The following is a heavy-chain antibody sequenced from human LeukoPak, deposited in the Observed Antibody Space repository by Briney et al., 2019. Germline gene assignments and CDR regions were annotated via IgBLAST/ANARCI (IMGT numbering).Heavy chain of an antibody. CDR3: ARSGSGSFPFDY. CDR2: ISTTGGST. D-gene: IGHD1-26*01. J-gene: IGHJ4*02. V-gene: IGHV3-64D*06. CDR1: GFTFSNYA. Sequence: GGSLRLSCSASGFTFSNYAMHWVRQSPGKGPEYVSAISTTGGSTYYADSVKGRFTISRDNSKNTLYLQMSSLTAEDTAVYYCARSGSGSFPFDYWGQGTLVTVSS.